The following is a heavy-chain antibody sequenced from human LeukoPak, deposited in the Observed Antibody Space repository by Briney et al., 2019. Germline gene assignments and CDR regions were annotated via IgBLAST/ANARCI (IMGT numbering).Heavy chain of an antibody. J-gene: IGHJ4*02. CDR2: IYYSGNT. D-gene: IGHD1-26*01. CDR3: ARGQWEPDY. V-gene: IGHV4-39*01. CDR1: GGSISSSSYY. Sequence: SETLSLTCTVPGGSISSSSYYWGWIRQPPGKGLEWIGSIYYSGNTHYNPSLKSRVTISVDTSKNQFSLKLSSVTAADTAVYYCARGQWEPDYWGQGTLVTVSS.